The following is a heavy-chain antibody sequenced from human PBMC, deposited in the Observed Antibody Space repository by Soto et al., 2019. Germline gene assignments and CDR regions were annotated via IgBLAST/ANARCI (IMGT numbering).Heavy chain of an antibody. V-gene: IGHV1-2*04. D-gene: IGHD6-25*01. CDR2: INPNNGGT. CDR3: AMQRSGVVY. Sequence: QVHLVQSGAEVKKPGASVRVSCKASGYSFTANSMHWVRQAPGEGLEWMGWINPNNGGTNYARKCQGWVTMTRDTSISTAYMDLTRLKAADTAVYYCAMQRSGVVYWGQGTLVTVSS. CDR1: GYSFTANS. J-gene: IGHJ4*02.